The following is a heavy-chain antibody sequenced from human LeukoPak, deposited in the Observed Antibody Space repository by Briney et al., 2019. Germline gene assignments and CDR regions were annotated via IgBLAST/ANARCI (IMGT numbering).Heavy chain of an antibody. D-gene: IGHD5-12*01. V-gene: IGHV4-59*01. Sequence: SETLSLTCTVSGGSISSYYWSWIRQPPGKGLEWIGYIYHSGSTNYNPSLRSRVTISVDTSKNQFSLKLSSVTAADTAVYYCARDGYSGNDGLWGQGTLVTVSS. CDR3: ARDGYSGNDGL. CDR1: GGSISSYY. CDR2: IYHSGST. J-gene: IGHJ4*02.